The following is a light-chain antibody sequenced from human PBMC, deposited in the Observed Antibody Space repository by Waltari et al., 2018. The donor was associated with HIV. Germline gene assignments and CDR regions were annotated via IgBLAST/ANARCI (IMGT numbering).Light chain of an antibody. CDR1: QSVTKN. CDR2: GAS. V-gene: IGKV3-15*01. J-gene: IGKJ1*01. Sequence: EVVLTQSPANVSVSPGGRVILSCRASQSVTKNLAWYQQKPGQAPRLVICGASTRAAGVPARFTGSGSGTQFTLTISSLQSEDFAIYYCQQYHNYWTFGQGSK. CDR3: QQYHNYWT.